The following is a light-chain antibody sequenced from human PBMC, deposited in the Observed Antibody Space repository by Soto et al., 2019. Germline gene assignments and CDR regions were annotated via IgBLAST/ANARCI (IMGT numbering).Light chain of an antibody. J-gene: IGLJ2*01. CDR2: GNT. CDR3: QSYDSSLTVV. V-gene: IGLV1-40*01. Sequence: QSVLTQPPSVSGAPGQRVTISCTGSSSNIGACYDVHWYQQFPGTTPKFLIYGNTNRPSGVPDRFSASKSGTSASLDITGLQAEDDAEYFCQSYDSSLTVVFGGGTQLTVL. CDR1: SSNIGACYD.